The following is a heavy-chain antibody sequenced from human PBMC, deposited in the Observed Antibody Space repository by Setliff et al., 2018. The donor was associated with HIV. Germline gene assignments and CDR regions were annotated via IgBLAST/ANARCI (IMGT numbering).Heavy chain of an antibody. V-gene: IGHV7-4-1*02. CDR3: ARDRATKLDY. Sequence: ASVKVSCKASGYDFTSTAINWVRQAPGQGLEWMGWINTNTGNPTYVQDFTGRFVFPLDTSVSTAYLQISSLKSDDTAVYYCARDRATKLDYWGQGTLVTVSS. CDR2: INTNTGNP. J-gene: IGHJ4*02. CDR1: GYDFTSTA.